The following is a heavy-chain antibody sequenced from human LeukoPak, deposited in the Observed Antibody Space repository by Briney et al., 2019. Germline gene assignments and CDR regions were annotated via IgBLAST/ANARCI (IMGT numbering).Heavy chain of an antibody. V-gene: IGHV4-38-2*02. Sequence: PSETLSLTCAVSGYSIISGYYWGWIRQSPGKGLEWIGSIHHGGTTYYSPPLKSRVTISVDTSRNQFSLKMSSVTAADTALYFCARERVVVAGGWFDPWGQGTLVTVSS. CDR2: IHHGGTT. CDR1: GYSIISGYY. J-gene: IGHJ5*02. D-gene: IGHD2-15*01. CDR3: ARERVVVAGGWFDP.